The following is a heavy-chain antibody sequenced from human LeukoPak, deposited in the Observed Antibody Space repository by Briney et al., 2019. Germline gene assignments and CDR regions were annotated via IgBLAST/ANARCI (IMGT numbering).Heavy chain of an antibody. J-gene: IGHJ4*02. D-gene: IGHD2-15*01. Sequence: GGSLRLSCAASGFTGSSNYMSRVLQAPGKELEWVSVIYSGGSTYYADSVKGRFTISRDNSKSTLYLQMNSLRAEDTAVYYCAKDFISILALTPWDYWGQGTLVTVSP. V-gene: IGHV3-53*01. CDR1: GFTGSSNY. CDR3: AKDFISILALTPWDY. CDR2: IYSGGST.